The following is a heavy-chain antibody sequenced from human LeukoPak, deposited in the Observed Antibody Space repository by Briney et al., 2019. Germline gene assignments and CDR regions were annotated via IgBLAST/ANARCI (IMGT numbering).Heavy chain of an antibody. CDR1: GYTFTGYY. CDR3: ARDRSQGRDFDY. Sequence: VASVKVSCKASGYTFTGYYMHWVRQAPGQGLEWMGWINPNSGDTNYAQKFQGRVTMTRDTSISTAYMDLSRLTSDDTAAYYCARDRSQGRDFDYWGQGTLVTVSS. D-gene: IGHD3-10*01. V-gene: IGHV1-2*02. CDR2: INPNSGDT. J-gene: IGHJ4*02.